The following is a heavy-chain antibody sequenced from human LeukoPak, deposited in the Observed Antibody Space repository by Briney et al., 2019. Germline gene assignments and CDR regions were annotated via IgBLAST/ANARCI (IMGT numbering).Heavy chain of an antibody. CDR2: INSNNGDT. J-gene: IGHJ6*03. CDR3: ARGVAGVYFYYYMDV. CDR1: GYTFTGYY. D-gene: IGHD1-14*01. V-gene: IGHV1-2*02. Sequence: ASVKVSCKATGYTFTGYYMQWVRQAPGQGLEWMGWINSNNGDTNYAQKFQGRVTTTRDTSISTAYMELSGLRSDDTAVYYCARGVAGVYFYYYMDVWGKGTTVTVSS.